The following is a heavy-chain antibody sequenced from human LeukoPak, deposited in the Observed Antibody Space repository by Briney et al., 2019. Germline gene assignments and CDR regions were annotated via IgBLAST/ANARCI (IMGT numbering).Heavy chain of an antibody. D-gene: IGHD2-15*01. Sequence: SETLSLTCAVYGGSFSGYYWSWIRQPPGKGLGWIGEINHSGSTNYNPSLKSRVTISVNTSKNQFSLKLSSVTAADTAVYYRAQYCSGGSCDYWGQGTLVTVSS. CDR1: GGSFSGYY. CDR3: AQYCSGGSCDY. CDR2: INHSGST. J-gene: IGHJ4*02. V-gene: IGHV4-34*01.